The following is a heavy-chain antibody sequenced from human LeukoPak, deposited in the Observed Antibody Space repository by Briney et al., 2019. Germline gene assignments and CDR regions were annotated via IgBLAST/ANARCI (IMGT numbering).Heavy chain of an antibody. CDR2: ISSSSTTI. Sequence: GGSLRLSCAASGFSFISYEMNWVRQAPGKGLEWVSYISSSSTTIYYADSVKGRFTISRDNAKNSLYLQMNSLRAEDTAVYYCARDFGYYGSGSYPDYFDYWGQGTLVTVSS. D-gene: IGHD3-10*01. CDR1: GFSFISYE. J-gene: IGHJ4*02. CDR3: ARDFGYYGSGSYPDYFDY. V-gene: IGHV3-48*03.